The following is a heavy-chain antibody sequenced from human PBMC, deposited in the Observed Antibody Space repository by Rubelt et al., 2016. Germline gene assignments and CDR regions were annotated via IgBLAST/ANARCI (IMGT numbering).Heavy chain of an antibody. Sequence: QVQLQQWGAGLLKPSETLSLTCAVYGGSFSGYYWSCIRPPPGQGLEWIGDIDHSGSTNYNPSLKSRVTISVDTSKNQFSLKLSSVTAADTAVYYCASVQVVPAAIGDDAFDIWGQGTMVTVSS. CDR2: IDHSGST. V-gene: IGHV4-34*01. J-gene: IGHJ3*02. CDR3: ASVQVVPAAIGDDAFDI. D-gene: IGHD2-2*01. CDR1: GGSFSGYY.